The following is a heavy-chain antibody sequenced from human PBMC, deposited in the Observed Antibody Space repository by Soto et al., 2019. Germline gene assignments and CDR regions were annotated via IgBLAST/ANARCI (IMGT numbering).Heavy chain of an antibody. D-gene: IGHD4-17*01. Sequence: GASVKVSCKASGYTFTGYYMHWVRQAPGQGLEWMGWINPNSGGTNYAQKFQGWVTMTRDTSIRTAYMELSRLRSDDTAVYYCARATVTTRGGYFDYWGQGTLVTVSS. V-gene: IGHV1-2*04. J-gene: IGHJ4*02. CDR2: INPNSGGT. CDR3: ARATVTTRGGYFDY. CDR1: GYTFTGYY.